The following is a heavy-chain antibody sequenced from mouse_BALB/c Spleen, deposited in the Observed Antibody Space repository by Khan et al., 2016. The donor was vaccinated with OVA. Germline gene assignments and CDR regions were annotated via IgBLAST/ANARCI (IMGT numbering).Heavy chain of an antibody. CDR2: IYPGSGST. CDR1: GYTFTIYW. V-gene: IGHV1S22*01. J-gene: IGHJ3*01. CDR3: TRWSYWFAY. D-gene: IGHD2-12*01. Sequence: LQQSGSELVRPGASVKLSCKASGYTFTIYWMHWVKQRPGQGLEWIGDIYPGSGSTNYDEKFKSKATLTVDTSSSTAYMQLSSLTSEDSAVYYCTRWSYWFAYWGQGTLVTVSA.